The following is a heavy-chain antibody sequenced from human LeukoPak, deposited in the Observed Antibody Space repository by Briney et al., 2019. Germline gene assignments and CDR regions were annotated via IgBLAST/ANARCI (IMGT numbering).Heavy chain of an antibody. CDR1: GYTFTSYD. D-gene: IGHD2-2*01. V-gene: IGHV1-8*01. Sequence: ASVKVSCEASGYTFTSYDINWVRQATGQGLEWMGWMNPNSGNTGYAQKFQGRVTMTRNTSISTAYMELSSLRSEGTAVYYCARASSTRSWFDPWGQGTLVTVSS. CDR2: MNPNSGNT. J-gene: IGHJ5*02. CDR3: ARASSTRSWFDP.